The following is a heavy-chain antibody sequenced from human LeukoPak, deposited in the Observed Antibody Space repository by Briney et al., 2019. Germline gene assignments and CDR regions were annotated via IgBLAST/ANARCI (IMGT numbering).Heavy chain of an antibody. CDR2: ISGSGGST. CDR3: AKGESTSHAMDV. Sequence: AGGSLRLSCAASGFTFSSYAMSWVRQAPGKGLEWVSAISGSGGSTYYADSVKGRFTISRDNSKNSLYLQMNSLRAEDTALYYCAKGESTSHAMDVWGQGTTVTVSS. CDR1: GFTFSSYA. V-gene: IGHV3-23*01. D-gene: IGHD2-2*01. J-gene: IGHJ6*02.